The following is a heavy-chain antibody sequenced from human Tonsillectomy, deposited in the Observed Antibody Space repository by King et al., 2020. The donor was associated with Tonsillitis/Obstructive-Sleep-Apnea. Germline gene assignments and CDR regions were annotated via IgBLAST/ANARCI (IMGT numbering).Heavy chain of an antibody. CDR2: IWYDGSNK. J-gene: IGHJ1*01. Sequence: VQLVESGGGVVQPGRSLRLSCAASGFTFSSYGMHWVRQAPGKGLEGVAVIWYDGSNKYYADSVKGRFTISRDNSKNTLYLQMNSRRAEDTAVYYCASAKAYWGGDCYGAEYFQHWGQGTLVTVSS. V-gene: IGHV3-33*01. CDR1: GFTFSSYG. CDR3: ASAKAYWGGDCYGAEYFQH. D-gene: IGHD2-21*01.